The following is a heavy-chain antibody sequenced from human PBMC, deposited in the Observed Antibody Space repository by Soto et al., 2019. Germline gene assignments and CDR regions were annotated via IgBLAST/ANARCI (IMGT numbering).Heavy chain of an antibody. CDR2: IIPIFGTA. V-gene: IGHV1-69*13. CDR1: GGTFSSYA. D-gene: IGHD3-22*01. Sequence: SVKVSCKASGGTFSSYAISWVRQAPGQGLEWMGGIIPIFGTANYAQKFQGRVTITADESTSTAYMELSSLRSEDTAVYYCARGGTNYYDSSGYQGWEYWGQGTLVTVSS. CDR3: ARGGTNYYDSSGYQGWEY. J-gene: IGHJ4*02.